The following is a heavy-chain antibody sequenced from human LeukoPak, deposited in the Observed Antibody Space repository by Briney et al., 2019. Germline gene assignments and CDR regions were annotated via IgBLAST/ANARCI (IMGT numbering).Heavy chain of an antibody. J-gene: IGHJ4*02. CDR2: IYYTGAT. CDR1: GGSISNNY. V-gene: IGHV4-59*08. CDR3: ARYGGSGWVIDN. D-gene: IGHD6-19*01. Sequence: SETLSLTRSVSGGSISNNYWTWIRQPPGKGLEWIGYIYYTGATSYNPSLKSRVTISVDTSRNQFSLRLTSVTAADTAVYYCARYGGSGWVIDNWGQGTLVTVSS.